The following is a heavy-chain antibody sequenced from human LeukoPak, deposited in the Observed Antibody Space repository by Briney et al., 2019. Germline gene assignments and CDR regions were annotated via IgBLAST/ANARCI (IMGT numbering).Heavy chain of an antibody. CDR3: ARDYYKIDY. CDR2: ISSSSSDI. CDR1: GFTFSSYS. Sequence: GGSLRLSCAASGFTFSSYSMNWVRQAPGKGLEWVSLISSSSSDIYYADSVKGRFTISRDNSKNTLYLQMNSLRPEDTAVYYCARDYYKIDYWGQGTLVTVSS. V-gene: IGHV3-21*01. D-gene: IGHD3-10*01. J-gene: IGHJ4*02.